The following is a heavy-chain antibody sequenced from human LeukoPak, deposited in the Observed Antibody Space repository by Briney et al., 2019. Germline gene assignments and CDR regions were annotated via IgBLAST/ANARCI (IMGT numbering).Heavy chain of an antibody. Sequence: PSETLSLTCNVSGASISSDFWSWIRQPAGKGLEWVGRIFSSGIINYNPSLKSRLTMSVDTAKNQFSLNLSSVTAADTAVYYRAREGGSSRNFDYWGQGTLVTVSS. CDR2: IFSSGII. CDR1: GASISSDF. D-gene: IGHD6-13*01. CDR3: AREGGSSRNFDY. J-gene: IGHJ4*02. V-gene: IGHV4-4*07.